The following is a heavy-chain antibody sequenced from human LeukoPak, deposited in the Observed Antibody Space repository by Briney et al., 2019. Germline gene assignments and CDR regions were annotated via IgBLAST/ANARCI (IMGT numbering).Heavy chain of an antibody. J-gene: IGHJ4*02. Sequence: GGSLRLSCAASGFTFNNYWMHWVRQAPGKGLVWVSRINSDGSDTNYADSVKGRFTISRDNAKNTLCLQMNSLRAEDTAVYYCAQAPMGTYFFDYWGQGTLVTVSS. CDR1: GFTFNNYW. CDR2: INSDGSDT. V-gene: IGHV3-74*01. CDR3: AQAPMGTYFFDY.